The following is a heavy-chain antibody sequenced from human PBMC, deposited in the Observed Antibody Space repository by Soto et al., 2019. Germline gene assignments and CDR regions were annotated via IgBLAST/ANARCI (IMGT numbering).Heavy chain of an antibody. Sequence: QVHLVQSGAEVKKPGASVKFSCKGSGYAFTTYGITWVRQAPGQGLEWMGWISAHNGNTNYAQKLQGRVTVTRDTSTSTAYMELRRLRSDDTAVYYCARGRYGEYWGQGALVTVSS. J-gene: IGHJ4*02. CDR3: ARGRYGEY. V-gene: IGHV1-18*01. CDR1: GYAFTTYG. D-gene: IGHD3-10*01. CDR2: ISAHNGNT.